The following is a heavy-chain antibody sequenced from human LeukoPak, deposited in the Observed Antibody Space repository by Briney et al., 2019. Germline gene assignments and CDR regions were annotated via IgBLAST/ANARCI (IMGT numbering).Heavy chain of an antibody. CDR3: GRSMFPGVHSSFDP. Sequence: SETLSLTCTVSGGSISSYYWSWIRQPPGKGLEWIGYVYYSGSTNYNPSLKSRVTISVDTSKNQLSLKLSSVTAADTAVYFCGRSMFPGVHSSFDPWGQGTLVTVSS. V-gene: IGHV4-59*01. CDR2: VYYSGST. CDR1: GGSISSYY. D-gene: IGHD3-10*01. J-gene: IGHJ5*02.